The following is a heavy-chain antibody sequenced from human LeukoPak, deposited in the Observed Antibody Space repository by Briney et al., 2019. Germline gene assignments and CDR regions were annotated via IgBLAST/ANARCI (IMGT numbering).Heavy chain of an antibody. D-gene: IGHD2-2*01. J-gene: IGHJ4*02. CDR1: GGSFSCYY. Sequence: SETLSLTCAVYGGSFSCYYWSWIRQPPGKGLEWIGEINHSGSTNYNPSLKSRVTISVDTSKNQFSLKLSSVTAADTAVYYCANRAGIVVVPAATGYYFDYWGQGTLVTVSS. CDR2: INHSGST. CDR3: ANRAGIVVVPAATGYYFDY. V-gene: IGHV4-34*01.